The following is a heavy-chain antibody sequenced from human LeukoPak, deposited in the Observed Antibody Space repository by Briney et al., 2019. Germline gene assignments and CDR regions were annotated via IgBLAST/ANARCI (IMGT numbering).Heavy chain of an antibody. CDR2: INHSGST. CDR3: ARVFGWFGEPCMDV. D-gene: IGHD3-10*01. Sequence: MSSETLSLTCAVYGGSFSSYYWSWISQPPGKGLEWIGEINHSGSTNYNPSLKSRVTISVDTSKNQFSLKLSSVTAADTAVYYCARVFGWFGEPCMDVWGKGTTVTVSS. V-gene: IGHV4-34*01. CDR1: GGSFSSYY. J-gene: IGHJ6*04.